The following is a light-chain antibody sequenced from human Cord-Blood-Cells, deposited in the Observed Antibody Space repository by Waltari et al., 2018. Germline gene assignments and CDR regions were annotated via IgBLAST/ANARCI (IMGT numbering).Light chain of an antibody. CDR3: MQALQTPPT. Sequence: DIVMTQSPLSLPVTPGEPASISCRSSKSLLHSNGYNYLDWYLQKPGQSPQLLIYLGANRASGVPDRFSSSGACTAFTLKISRVEAEDVGVYYCMQALQTPPTFGQGTKVEIK. J-gene: IGKJ1*01. CDR1: KSLLHSNGYNY. CDR2: LGA. V-gene: IGKV2-28*01.